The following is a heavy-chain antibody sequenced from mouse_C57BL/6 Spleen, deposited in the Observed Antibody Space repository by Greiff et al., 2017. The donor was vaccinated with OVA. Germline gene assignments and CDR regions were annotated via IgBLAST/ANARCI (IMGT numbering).Heavy chain of an antibody. CDR1: GYTFTSYW. J-gene: IGHJ4*01. V-gene: IGHV1-64*01. CDR3: ARRGLYYGNYDAMDY. D-gene: IGHD2-1*01. CDR2: IHPNSGST. Sequence: QVQLQQPGAELVNHSSPVKLSCKASGYTFTSYWMHWVKQRPGQGLEWIGMIHPNSGSTNYNEKFKSKATLTVDKSSSTAYMQLSSLTSEDSAVYYCARRGLYYGNYDAMDYWGQGTSVTVSS.